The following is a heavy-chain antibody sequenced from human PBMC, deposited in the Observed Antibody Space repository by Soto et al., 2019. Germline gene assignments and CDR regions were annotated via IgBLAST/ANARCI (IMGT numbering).Heavy chain of an antibody. D-gene: IGHD2-2*02. CDR1: GGSVSSDTHY. CDR3: ARFVRSCSGTTCYTRADV. V-gene: IGHV4-61*01. J-gene: IGHJ6*02. Sequence: SETLSLTCTVSGGSVSSDTHYWSWIRQPPGKRLEGIGFIYSSGSTNYNPSLKSRVTMSVDTSKNQFSLKLRSVIVAHTAVYHCARFVRSCSGTTCYTRADVWGQGTTVTVSS. CDR2: IYSSGST.